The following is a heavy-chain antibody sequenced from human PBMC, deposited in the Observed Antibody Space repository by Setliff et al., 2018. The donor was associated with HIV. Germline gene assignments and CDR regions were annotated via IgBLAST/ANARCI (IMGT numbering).Heavy chain of an antibody. CDR2: ISSTSSNI. J-gene: IGHJ4*02. CDR1: GFTFSSYS. CDR3: ARDSGVATIRKSALDY. Sequence: GGSLRLSCAASGFTFSSYSMNWVRQAPGKGLEWVSSISSTSSNIYYVDSVKGRFTISRDNAKNSLYLQMNSLRAEDAALYYCARDSGVATIRKSALDYWGQGTLVTVSS. D-gene: IGHD5-12*01. V-gene: IGHV3-21*04.